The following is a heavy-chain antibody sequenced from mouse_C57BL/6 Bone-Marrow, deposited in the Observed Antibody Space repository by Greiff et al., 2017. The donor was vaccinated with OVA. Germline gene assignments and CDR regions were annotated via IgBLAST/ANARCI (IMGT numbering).Heavy chain of an antibody. V-gene: IGHV10-1*01. D-gene: IGHD1-2*01. Sequence: EVQLVESGGGLVQPKGSLKLSCAASGFSFNTYAMNWVRQAPGKGLEWVARIRSKSNNYATYYADSVKDRFTISRDDSESMLYLQMNNLKTEDTAMYYCVSPITTESPLEGFDVWGTGTTVTVSS. CDR3: VSPITTESPLEGFDV. CDR2: IRSKSNNYAT. J-gene: IGHJ1*03. CDR1: GFSFNTYA.